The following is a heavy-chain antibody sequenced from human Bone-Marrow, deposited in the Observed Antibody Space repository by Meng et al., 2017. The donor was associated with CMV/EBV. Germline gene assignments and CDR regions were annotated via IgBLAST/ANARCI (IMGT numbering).Heavy chain of an antibody. J-gene: IGHJ6*02. V-gene: IGHV1-2*02. CDR3: ARVNPLEDYDYYYGMDV. D-gene: IGHD1-14*01. Sequence: ASVKVSCKASGYTFTGYYMHWVRQAPGQGLEWMGWINPNSGGTNYAQKFQGRVTMTRDTSISTAYMELSRLRSDDTAVYYCARVNPLEDYDYYYGMDVWAQGTTVTVSS. CDR1: GYTFTGYY. CDR2: INPNSGGT.